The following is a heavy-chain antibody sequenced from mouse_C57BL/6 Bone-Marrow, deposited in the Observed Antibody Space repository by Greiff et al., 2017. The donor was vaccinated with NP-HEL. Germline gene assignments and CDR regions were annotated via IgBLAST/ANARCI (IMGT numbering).Heavy chain of an antibody. J-gene: IGHJ2*01. CDR2: IDPETGGT. CDR1: GYTFTDYE. CDR3: KGADGYDGFYLDY. D-gene: IGHD2-2*01. V-gene: IGHV1-15*01. Sequence: VQLQQSGAELVRPGASVTLSCKASGYTFTDYEMHWVKQTPVHGLEWIGAIDPETGGTAYNQKFKGTAILTADKSSSTAYMELRSLTSEGAAVYCKKGADGYDGFYLDYGGQGTTLTVST.